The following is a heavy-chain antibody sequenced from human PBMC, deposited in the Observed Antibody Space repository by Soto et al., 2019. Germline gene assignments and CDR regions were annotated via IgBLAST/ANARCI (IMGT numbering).Heavy chain of an antibody. V-gene: IGHV3-30*18. J-gene: IGHJ6*02. D-gene: IGHD3-22*01. Sequence: QVQLVESGGGVVQPGRSLRLSCAASGFTFSSYGMHWVRQAPGKGLEWVAVISYDGSNKYYADSVKGRFTISRDNSKNTLYLQMNSLRAEDTAVYYCAKDLTMIVVVITPTYGMDVWGQGTTVTVSS. CDR3: AKDLTMIVVVITPTYGMDV. CDR1: GFTFSSYG. CDR2: ISYDGSNK.